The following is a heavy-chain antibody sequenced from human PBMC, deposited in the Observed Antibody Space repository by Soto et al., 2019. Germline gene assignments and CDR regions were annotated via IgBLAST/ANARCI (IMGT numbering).Heavy chain of an antibody. CDR1: GGSISSGGYS. Sequence: QLQLQESGSGLVKPSQTLSLTCAVSGGSISSGGYSWSWFRQPPGKGLEWIGYIYHNRNTYYNPSLKGRVTISVDRSKHQFSLKLSSVTAADTAMYYCARVPSPWGQGTLVTVSS. CDR2: IYHNRNT. V-gene: IGHV4-30-2*01. J-gene: IGHJ5*02. CDR3: ARVPSP.